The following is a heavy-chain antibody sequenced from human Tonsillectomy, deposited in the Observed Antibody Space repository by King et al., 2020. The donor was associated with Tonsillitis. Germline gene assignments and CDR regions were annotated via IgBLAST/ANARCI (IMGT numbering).Heavy chain of an antibody. D-gene: IGHD3-22*01. V-gene: IGHV3-66*01. CDR2: IYSGGST. Sequence: VQLVESGGGLVQPGGSLRLSCAASGFTVSSNYMSWVRQAPGKGLEWVSVIYSGGSTYYADSVKGRFTISRDNSKNRLYLQMNSLRAEETAVYYCASYGVDRSGYYASVAYWGQGTLVTVSS. CDR3: ASYGVDRSGYYASVAY. J-gene: IGHJ4*02. CDR1: GFTVSSNY.